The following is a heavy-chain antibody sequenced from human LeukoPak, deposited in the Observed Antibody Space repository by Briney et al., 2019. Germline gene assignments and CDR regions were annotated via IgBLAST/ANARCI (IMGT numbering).Heavy chain of an antibody. J-gene: IGHJ4*02. Sequence: GGSLRLSCAASGFTFSSYAMHWVRQAPGKGLVWVSRVKSDGSSTSYADSVRGRFTISRDNARNTLYLQMNRLRAEDTAVYYCARDGFLGPVTAYLDYWGQGAPVTASS. CDR2: VKSDGSST. CDR1: GFTFSSYA. CDR3: ARDGFLGPVTAYLDY. D-gene: IGHD2-21*02. V-gene: IGHV3-74*01.